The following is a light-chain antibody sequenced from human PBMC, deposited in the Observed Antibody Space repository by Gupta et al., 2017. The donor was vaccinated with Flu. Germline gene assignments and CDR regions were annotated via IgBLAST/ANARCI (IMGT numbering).Light chain of an antibody. J-gene: IGKJ1*01. CDR2: KVS. CDR1: QSLVDTDGNTY. Sequence: TLGQPASISCRSSQSLVDTDGNTYLNWFQQRPGQSPRRLIYKVSNRDSGVPDRFSGSGSGTDFTLKISRGEAEDVGVYYCRQGTHWPPWTFGQGTKVEIK. CDR3: RQGTHWPPWT. V-gene: IGKV2-30*01.